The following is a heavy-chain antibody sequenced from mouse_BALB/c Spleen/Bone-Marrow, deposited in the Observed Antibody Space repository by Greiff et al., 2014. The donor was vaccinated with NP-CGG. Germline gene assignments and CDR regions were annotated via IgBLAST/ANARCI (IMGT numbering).Heavy chain of an antibody. D-gene: IGHD2-3*01. Sequence: EVHLVESGGGLVQPGGSLKLSCAASGFDFSGYWMTWVRQAPGKGLEWIGEINPDSNTINYTPSLKDKFIISRDNAKNTLYLQMSKVRSEDTALYYCARNGYYGWITYWGQGTLVTVSA. V-gene: IGHV4-1*02. J-gene: IGHJ3*01. CDR2: INPDSNTI. CDR3: ARNGYYGWITY. CDR1: GFDFSGYW.